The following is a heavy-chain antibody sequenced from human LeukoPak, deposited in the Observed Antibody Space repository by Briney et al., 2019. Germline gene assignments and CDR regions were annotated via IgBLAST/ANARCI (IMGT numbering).Heavy chain of an antibody. Sequence: QTGGSLRLSCAASGFTFSSYGMHWVRQAPGKGREWVAVIWYDGSNKYYADSVKGRFTISRDNSKNTLYLQMNSLRAEDTAVYYCARVGDYYDSSGYPPIDYWGQGTLVTVSS. J-gene: IGHJ4*02. V-gene: IGHV3-33*01. CDR2: IWYDGSNK. CDR3: ARVGDYYDSSGYPPIDY. D-gene: IGHD3-22*01. CDR1: GFTFSSYG.